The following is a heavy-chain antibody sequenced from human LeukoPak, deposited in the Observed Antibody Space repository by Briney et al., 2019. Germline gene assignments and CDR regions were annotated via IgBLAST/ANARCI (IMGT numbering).Heavy chain of an antibody. V-gene: IGHV3-30-3*01. Sequence: GGSLRLSCAASGFTFSSYAMHWVRQAPGKGLEWVAVISYDGSNKYYADSVKGRFTISRDNSKNTLYPQMNSLRAEDTAVYYCARDMGRITIFVDGMDVWGQGTTVTVSS. D-gene: IGHD3-9*01. CDR3: ARDMGRITIFVDGMDV. J-gene: IGHJ6*02. CDR2: ISYDGSNK. CDR1: GFTFSSYA.